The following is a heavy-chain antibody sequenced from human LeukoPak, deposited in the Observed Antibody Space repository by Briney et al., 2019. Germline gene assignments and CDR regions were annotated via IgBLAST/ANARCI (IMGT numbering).Heavy chain of an antibody. CDR3: ARDRISYYYGSGRVGYFDY. J-gene: IGHJ4*02. CDR1: GGSISSSSYY. CDR2: IYYSGST. V-gene: IGHV4-39*07. Sequence: SETLSLTCTVSGGSISSSSYYWGWIRQPPGKGLEWIGSIYYSGSTYYNPSLKSRVTISVDTSKNQFSLKLSSVTAADTAVYYCARDRISYYYGSGRVGYFDYWGQGTLVTVSS. D-gene: IGHD3-10*01.